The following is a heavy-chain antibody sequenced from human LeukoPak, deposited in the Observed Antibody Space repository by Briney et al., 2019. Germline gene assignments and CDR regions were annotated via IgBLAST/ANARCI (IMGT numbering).Heavy chain of an antibody. Sequence: GASVKVSCKTSGYSFINYGITWVRQAPGQGLEWMGWVSAYADNTNYVQKFQGRVSMTTDTSTNTAYMELRSLRPDDTAVYYCARDCIGYHGFDFWGQGTLVTVPS. J-gene: IGHJ4*02. CDR1: GYSFINYG. CDR3: ARDCIGYHGFDF. CDR2: VSAYADNT. D-gene: IGHD2-15*01. V-gene: IGHV1-18*01.